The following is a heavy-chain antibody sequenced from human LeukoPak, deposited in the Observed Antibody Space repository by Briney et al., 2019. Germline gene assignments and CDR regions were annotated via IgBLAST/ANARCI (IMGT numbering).Heavy chain of an antibody. D-gene: IGHD2-8*01. V-gene: IGHV4-4*07. Sequence: PSETLSLTCTVSGVSISSYYWNWIRQPAGKGLEWIGRIYTSGSTNFNPSLKSRVTMSVDTSKNQFSLKLNSVTAADTAVYYCARRRGPSCTLCYVDFWGQGTLVTVSS. CDR2: IYTSGST. CDR3: ARRRGPSCTLCYVDF. CDR1: GVSISSYY. J-gene: IGHJ4*02.